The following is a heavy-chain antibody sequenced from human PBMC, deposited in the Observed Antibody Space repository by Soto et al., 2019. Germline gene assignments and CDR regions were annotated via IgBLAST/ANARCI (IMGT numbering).Heavy chain of an antibody. J-gene: IGHJ3*01. V-gene: IGHV3-21*01. D-gene: IGHD3-16*01. Sequence: EVQLVESGGGLVKPGGSLRLSCVASGFTLSDHSMNWVRLAPGKGLEWVSSISDVGAYIFYADSVKGRFTISRDNAKNSLYLQMDSLGAEDTALYYCARDLVEAARNGFDVWGQWRMVTGSS. CDR3: ARDLVEAARNGFDV. CDR2: ISDVGAYI. CDR1: GFTLSDHS.